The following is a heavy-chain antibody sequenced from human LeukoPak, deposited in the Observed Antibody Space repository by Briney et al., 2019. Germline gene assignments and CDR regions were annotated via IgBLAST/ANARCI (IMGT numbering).Heavy chain of an antibody. V-gene: IGHV1-3*01. CDR1: GYSFTNHA. D-gene: IGHD3-22*01. Sequence: GASVKVSCKASGYSFTNHAIHWVRQAPRQRLEWMGWINVGNANTKYSQMFQGRATITRDTSANTAYMELSSLRSEDTAVYYCARRDRRHFDYWGQGTLVTVSS. J-gene: IGHJ4*02. CDR3: ARRDRRHFDY. CDR2: INVGNANT.